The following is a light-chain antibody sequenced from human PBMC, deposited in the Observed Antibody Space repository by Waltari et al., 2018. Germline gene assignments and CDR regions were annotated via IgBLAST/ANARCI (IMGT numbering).Light chain of an antibody. CDR2: KAS. J-gene: IGKJ1*01. CDR3: QQDYSYWT. Sequence: DIQMTQSPATLSASVGDRVTLTCRASQGIGSWLAWYQQRPGKAPKILIDKASSLQSGVPSRFRGSGSETEFTLTISSLQPEDFATYYCQQDYSYWTFGQGTRVEMK. CDR1: QGIGSW. V-gene: IGKV1-5*03.